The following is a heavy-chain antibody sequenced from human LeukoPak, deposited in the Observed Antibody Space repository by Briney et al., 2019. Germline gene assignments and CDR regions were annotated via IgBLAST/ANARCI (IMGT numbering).Heavy chain of an antibody. V-gene: IGHV3-33*06. CDR1: GFTFSSYA. D-gene: IGHD1-26*01. Sequence: GGSLRLSCAASGFTFSSYAMHWVRQAPGKGLEWVAIIWYDGSNKYYADSVKGRFTISRDNSKNTLYLQMNSLRAEDTAVYYCAKVMPGATFGFDYWGQGTLVTVSS. CDR3: AKVMPGATFGFDY. J-gene: IGHJ4*02. CDR2: IWYDGSNK.